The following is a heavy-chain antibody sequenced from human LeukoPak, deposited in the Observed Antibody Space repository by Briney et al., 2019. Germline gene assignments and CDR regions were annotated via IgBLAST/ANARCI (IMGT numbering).Heavy chain of an antibody. Sequence: SETLSLTCTVSGGSISSYYWSWIRQPPGKGLEWIGYIYYSGSTNYNPSLKSRVTISVDTSKNQFSLKLSSVTAADTAVYYCARGGRMTTRFGGAGPRAAYYYYYMDVWGKGTTVTVSS. CDR3: ARGGRMTTRFGGAGPRAAYYYYYMDV. J-gene: IGHJ6*03. D-gene: IGHD3-10*01. CDR1: GGSISSYY. CDR2: IYYSGST. V-gene: IGHV4-59*12.